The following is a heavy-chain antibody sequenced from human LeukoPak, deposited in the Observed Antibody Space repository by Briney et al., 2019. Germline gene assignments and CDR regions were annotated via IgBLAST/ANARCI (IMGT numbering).Heavy chain of an antibody. Sequence: SETLSLTCTVSGGSINSGGYYWSWIRQPPGKGLEWIGYIYYSGSTNYNPSLKSRVTISVDTSKNQFSLKLSSVTAADTAVYYCARDRIAGHWGQGTLVTVSS. V-gene: IGHV4-61*08. CDR1: GGSINSGGYY. J-gene: IGHJ4*02. D-gene: IGHD6-13*01. CDR3: ARDRIAGH. CDR2: IYYSGST.